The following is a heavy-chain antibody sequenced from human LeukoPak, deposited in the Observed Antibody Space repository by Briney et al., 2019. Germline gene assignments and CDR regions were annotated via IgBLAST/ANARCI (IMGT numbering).Heavy chain of an antibody. CDR2: IYTSGST. CDR3: ARGEYQLLRWHNWFDP. V-gene: IGHV4-4*07. Sequence: PSETLSLTCTVSGGSISSYYWSWIRQPAGKGLEWIGRIYTSGSTNYNPSLKSRVTMSVDTSKNQFSLKLSSVTAADTAVYYCARGEYQLLRWHNWFDPWGQGTLVTVSS. J-gene: IGHJ5*02. CDR1: GGSISSYY. D-gene: IGHD2-2*01.